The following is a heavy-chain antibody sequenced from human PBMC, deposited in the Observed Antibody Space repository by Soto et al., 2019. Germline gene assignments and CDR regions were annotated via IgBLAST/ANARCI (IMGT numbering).Heavy chain of an antibody. CDR2: ISSSGSTI. D-gene: IGHD3-3*01. V-gene: IGHV3-11*01. Sequence: GGSLRLSCAAPGFTFSDYYMSWIRQAPGKGLEWVSYISSSGSTIYYADSVKGRFTISRDNAKNSLYLQMNSLRAEDTAVYYCAFDLWSGYSKYYHYYMDVWGKGTMVTVSS. CDR1: GFTFSDYY. CDR3: AFDLWSGYSKYYHYYMDV. J-gene: IGHJ6*03.